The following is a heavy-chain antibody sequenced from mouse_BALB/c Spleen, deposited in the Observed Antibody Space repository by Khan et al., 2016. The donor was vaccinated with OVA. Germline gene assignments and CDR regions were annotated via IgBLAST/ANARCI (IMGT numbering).Heavy chain of an antibody. J-gene: IGHJ2*01. V-gene: IGHV3-2*02. Sequence: VQLKQSGPGLVKPSQSLSLTCTVTGYSITSDYAWNWIRQFPGNKLEWMGYISYTGSTSYNPSLKRRISFTRDTSKNQFFLQLNSVTTEDTATYYCARSIMANWGEGTTLTVSS. CDR2: ISYTGST. CDR1: GYSITSDYA. CDR3: ARSIMAN.